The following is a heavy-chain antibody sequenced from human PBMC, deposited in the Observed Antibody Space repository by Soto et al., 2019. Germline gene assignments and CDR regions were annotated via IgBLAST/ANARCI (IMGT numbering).Heavy chain of an antibody. V-gene: IGHV4-34*01. CDR2: SNHSGST. D-gene: IGHD3-3*02. Sequence: LSLTCALYGGSFSGYYRSWSRQPPGKGQEWVGGSNHSGSTNYNPSLKSRVTISVDTSKNQSSLKLSSVTAVDTAVYSFARARQDLIRIFGGAPDYWGQGSLVTVSS. J-gene: IGHJ4*02. CDR1: GGSFSGYY. CDR3: ARARQDLIRIFGGAPDY.